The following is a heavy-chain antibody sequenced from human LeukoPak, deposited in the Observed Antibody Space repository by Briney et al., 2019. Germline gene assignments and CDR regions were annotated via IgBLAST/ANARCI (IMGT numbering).Heavy chain of an antibody. V-gene: IGHV3-7*01. J-gene: IGHJ4*02. D-gene: IGHD6-19*01. CDR2: IKQDGSEN. Sequence: GGSLRLSCAASGFTSGSYWMSWVRQAPGKGLEWVANIKQDGSENYYVDSVKGRFTISRDNAKNSLYLQMNSLRVEDTAVYYCARGDSGWYLGLGFDYWGQGTLVTVSS. CDR3: ARGDSGWYLGLGFDY. CDR1: GFTSGSYW.